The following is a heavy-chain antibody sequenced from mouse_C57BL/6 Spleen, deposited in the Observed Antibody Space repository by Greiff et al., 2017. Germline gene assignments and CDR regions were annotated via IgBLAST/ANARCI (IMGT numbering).Heavy chain of an antibody. CDR2: IDPENGDT. J-gene: IGHJ2*01. D-gene: IGHD1-1*01. CDR1: GFNIKDDY. CDR3: TCPTVVPFDY. Sequence: VQLKESGAELVRPGASVKLSCTASGFNIKDDYMHWVKQRPEQGLEWIGWIDPENGDTEYASKFQGKATITANTSSNTAYLQLSSLTSEDTAVYYCTCPTVVPFDYWGQGTTLTVSS. V-gene: IGHV14-4*01.